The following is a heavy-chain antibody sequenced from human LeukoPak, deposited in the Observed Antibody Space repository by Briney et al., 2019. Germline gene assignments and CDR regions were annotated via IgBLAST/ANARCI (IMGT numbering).Heavy chain of an antibody. D-gene: IGHD2-15*01. V-gene: IGHV4-34*01. CDR1: GGSFSGYY. CDR2: INHSGST. J-gene: IGHJ6*02. Sequence: PSEILSLTCAVYGGSFSGYYWSWIRQPPGKGLEWIGEINHSGSTNYNPSLKSRVTISVDTSKNQFSLKLSSVTAADTAVYYCARGANFYYYGMDVWGQGTTVTVSS. CDR3: ARGANFYYYGMDV.